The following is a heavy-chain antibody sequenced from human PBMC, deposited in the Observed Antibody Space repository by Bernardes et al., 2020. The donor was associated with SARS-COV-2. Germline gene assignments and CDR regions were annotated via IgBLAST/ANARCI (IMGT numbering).Heavy chain of an antibody. CDR3: ARNALGPYDILTGFYIQGFDP. V-gene: IGHV4-4*07. J-gene: IGHJ5*02. CDR2: IYTSGST. CDR1: GGSISSYY. D-gene: IGHD3-9*01. Sequence: LSLTCTVSGGSISSYYWSWIRQPAGKGLEWIGRIYTSGSTNYNPSLKSRVTMSVDTSKNQFSLKLSSVTAADTAVYYCARNALGPYDILTGFYIQGFDPWGQGTLVTVSS.